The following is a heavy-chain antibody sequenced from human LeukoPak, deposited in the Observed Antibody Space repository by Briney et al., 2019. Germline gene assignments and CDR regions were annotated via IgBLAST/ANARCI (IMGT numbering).Heavy chain of an antibody. Sequence: PGGSLRLSCAASGFTFSSYWMSWVRQAPGKGLEWVANIKQDGSEKYYVDSVKGRFTISRDNAKNSLYLQMNSLRAEDTAVYYCARDGAYSYGYTFDYWGQGTLVTVSS. CDR2: IKQDGSEK. J-gene: IGHJ4*02. D-gene: IGHD5-18*01. CDR1: GFTFSSYW. CDR3: ARDGAYSYGYTFDY. V-gene: IGHV3-7*01.